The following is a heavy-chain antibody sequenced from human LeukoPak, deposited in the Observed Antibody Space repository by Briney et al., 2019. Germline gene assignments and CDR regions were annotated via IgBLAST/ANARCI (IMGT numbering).Heavy chain of an antibody. J-gene: IGHJ5*02. CDR1: GFTFSSYS. Sequence: GGSLRLSCAASGFTFSSYSMNWVRQAPGKGLEWVSSISSSSSYIYYADSVKGRFTISRDNAKNSLYLQMNSLRAEDTAVYYCARQYIVATIGWFDPWGQGNLVTVSS. CDR2: ISSSSSYI. D-gene: IGHD5-12*01. V-gene: IGHV3-21*01. CDR3: ARQYIVATIGWFDP.